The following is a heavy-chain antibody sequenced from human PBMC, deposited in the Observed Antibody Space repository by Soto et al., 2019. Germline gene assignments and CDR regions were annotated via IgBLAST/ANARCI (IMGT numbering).Heavy chain of an antibody. J-gene: IGHJ5*02. V-gene: IGHV1-18*01. D-gene: IGHD1-26*01. Sequence: ASVKVSCKASGYTFNTYGISWVRQAPGQGLEWMGWISTFNGETRYAQKFQARVTVTTDTSTTTGYMELRSLRSDDTAVYYCARRHTGSYFDVYSWFDPWGQGTQVTVSS. CDR2: ISTFNGET. CDR3: ARRHTGSYFDVYSWFDP. CDR1: GYTFNTYG.